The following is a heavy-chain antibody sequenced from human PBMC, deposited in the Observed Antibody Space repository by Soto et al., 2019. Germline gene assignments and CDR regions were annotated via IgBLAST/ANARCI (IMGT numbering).Heavy chain of an antibody. CDR1: GYNFTSYY. J-gene: IGHJ6*02. CDR3: AREVKYQLLSTTPTLYYYYGMDV. D-gene: IGHD2-2*01. V-gene: IGHV1-46*01. Sequence: ASVKVSCKASGYNFTSYYMHWVRQAPGQGLEWMGIINPSGGSTSYAQKFQGRVTMTRDTSTSTVYMELSSLRSEDTAVYYCAREVKYQLLSTTPTLYYYYGMDVWGQGTTVTVSS. CDR2: INPSGGST.